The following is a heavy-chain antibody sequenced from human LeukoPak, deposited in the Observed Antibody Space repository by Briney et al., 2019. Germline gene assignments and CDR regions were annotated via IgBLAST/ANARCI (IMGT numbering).Heavy chain of an antibody. Sequence: GGSLRLSCAASGFTFSSYAMSWVRQAPGKGLEWVAVISYDGSNKYYADSVKGRFTISRDNSKNTLYLQMNSLRAEDTAVYYCARNVEMATPHFDYWGQGTLVTVSS. J-gene: IGHJ4*02. D-gene: IGHD5-24*01. CDR3: ARNVEMATPHFDY. CDR1: GFTFSSYA. CDR2: ISYDGSNK. V-gene: IGHV3-30-3*01.